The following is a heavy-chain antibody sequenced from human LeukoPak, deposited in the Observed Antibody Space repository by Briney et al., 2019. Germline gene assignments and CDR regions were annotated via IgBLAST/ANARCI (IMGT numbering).Heavy chain of an antibody. CDR2: IIPIFGTA. V-gene: IGHV1-69*13. CDR1: GGTFSSYA. Sequence: ASVKVSCKASGGTFSSYAISWVRQAPGQGLEWMGGIIPIFGTANYAQKFQGRVTITADESTSTAYMELSSLRSEDTAVYYCARDRKAYCSGGSCYSPLDYWGQGTLVTVSS. J-gene: IGHJ4*02. CDR3: ARDRKAYCSGGSCYSPLDY. D-gene: IGHD2-15*01.